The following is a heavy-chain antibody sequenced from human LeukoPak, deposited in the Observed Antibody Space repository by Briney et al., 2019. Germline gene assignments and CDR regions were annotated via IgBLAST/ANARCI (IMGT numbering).Heavy chain of an antibody. V-gene: IGHV3-74*01. CDR3: ARESGYTYGA. CDR2: INTDGGRT. D-gene: IGHD6-13*01. J-gene: IGHJ4*02. Sequence: AGGSLRLSCAASGXRFSGYWMHWVRQAPGKGLVWVSLINTDGGRTAYADSVKGRFTISRDNAKNTLYLQMNSLRAEDTAVYYCARESGYTYGAWGQGTLVTVSS. CDR1: GXRFSGYW.